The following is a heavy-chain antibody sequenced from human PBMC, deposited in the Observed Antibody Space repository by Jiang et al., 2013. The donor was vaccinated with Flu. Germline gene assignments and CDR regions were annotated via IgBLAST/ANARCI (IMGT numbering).Heavy chain of an antibody. CDR1: GDSVSSNSAA. CDR2: TYYRSKWYN. D-gene: IGHD3-10*01. CDR3: ARGSMYYYGSGHAPDY. V-gene: IGHV6-1*01. Sequence: QTLSLTCAISGDSVSSNSAAWNWIRQSPSRGLEWLGRTYYRSKWYNDYAVSVKSRITINPDTSKNQFSLKLSSVTAADTAVYYCARGSMYYYGSGHAPDYWGQGTLVTVSS. J-gene: IGHJ4*02.